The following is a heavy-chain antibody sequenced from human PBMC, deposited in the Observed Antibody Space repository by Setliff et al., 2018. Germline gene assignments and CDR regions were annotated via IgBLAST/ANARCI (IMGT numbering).Heavy chain of an antibody. Sequence: GESLKISCKGSGYSFTSYWISWVRQMPGKGLEWMGRIDPSDSYTNYSPSFQGHVTISADKSISTAYLQWSSLKASDTAMYYCASPSGMTQHYYYGMDVWGQGTTVTV. CDR3: ASPSGMTQHYYYGMDV. CDR1: GYSFTSYW. D-gene: IGHD1-1*01. CDR2: IDPSDSYT. V-gene: IGHV5-10-1*01. J-gene: IGHJ6*02.